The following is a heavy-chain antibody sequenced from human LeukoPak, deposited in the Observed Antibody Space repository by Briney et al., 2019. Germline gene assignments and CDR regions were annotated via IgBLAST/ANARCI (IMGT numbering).Heavy chain of an antibody. D-gene: IGHD4-17*01. Sequence: GGSLRLSCEASGFTFNSYSFNWVRQAPGKGLAWISYINSVGGTTFYADSVKGRFTISRDNAKNTLYLQMDSLRAEDAAIYYCARSIMYGDHGEDIWGQGTVVAVSS. CDR2: INSVGGTT. CDR1: GFTFNSYS. V-gene: IGHV3-48*04. CDR3: ARSIMYGDHGEDI. J-gene: IGHJ3*02.